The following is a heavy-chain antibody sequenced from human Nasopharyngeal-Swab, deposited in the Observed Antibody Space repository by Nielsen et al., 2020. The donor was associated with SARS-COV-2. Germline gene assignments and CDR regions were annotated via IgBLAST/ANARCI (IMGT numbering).Heavy chain of an antibody. V-gene: IGHV7-4-1*02. CDR1: GYTFTSYG. Sequence: ASVKVSCKASGYTFTSYGISCVRQAPGQGLEWMGWINTNTGNPTYAQGFTGRFVFSLDTSVSTAYLQISSLKAEDTAVYYYARREAPYYYGMDVWGQGTTVTVSS. D-gene: IGHD1-26*01. CDR3: ARREAPYYYGMDV. CDR2: INTNTGNP. J-gene: IGHJ6*02.